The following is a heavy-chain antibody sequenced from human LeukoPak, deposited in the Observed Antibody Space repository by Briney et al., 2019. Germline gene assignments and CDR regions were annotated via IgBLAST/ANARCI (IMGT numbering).Heavy chain of an antibody. V-gene: IGHV3-30-3*01. CDR2: ISYDGSNK. CDR1: GFTFSSYA. J-gene: IGHJ4*02. CDR3: ARDGGYGDYAPLGY. Sequence: GGSLRLSCAASGFTFSSYAMHWVRQAPGKGLEWVAVISYDGSNKYYADSVKGRFTISRDNSKNTLYLQMNSLRAEDTAVYYCARDGGYGDYAPLGYWGQGTLVTVSS. D-gene: IGHD4-17*01.